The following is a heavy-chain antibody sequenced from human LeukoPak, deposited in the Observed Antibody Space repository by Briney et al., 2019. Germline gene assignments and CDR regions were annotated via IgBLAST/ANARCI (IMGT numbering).Heavy chain of an antibody. CDR2: INPNSGGT. CDR1: GYTFTGYY. J-gene: IGHJ4*02. CDR3: ARGLGILTGYYIV. Sequence: ASVKVSCKASGYTFTGYYMHWVRQAPGQGLEWMGWINPNSGGTYYAQKFQGRVSMTRDTSISTAYMELSSLRSEDTAVYYCARGLGILTGYYIVWGQGTLVTVSS. D-gene: IGHD3-9*01. V-gene: IGHV1-2*02.